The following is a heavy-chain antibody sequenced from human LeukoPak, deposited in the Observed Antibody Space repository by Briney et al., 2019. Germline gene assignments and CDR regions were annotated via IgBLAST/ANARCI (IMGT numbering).Heavy chain of an antibody. J-gene: IGHJ3*02. CDR3: ARGSTMEAFDI. CDR1: GGSISSYY. Sequence: SETLSLTCTVSGGSISSYYWSWIRQPPGKGLEWIGYIYYSGSTNYNPSLKSRVTISVDTSKNQFSLKLSSVTAADTAVYYFARGSTMEAFDIWGQGTMVTVSS. D-gene: IGHD3-10*01. CDR2: IYYSGST. V-gene: IGHV4-59*01.